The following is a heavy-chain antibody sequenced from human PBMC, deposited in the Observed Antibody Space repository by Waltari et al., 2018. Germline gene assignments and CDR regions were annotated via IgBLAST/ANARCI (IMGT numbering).Heavy chain of an antibody. CDR2: ISGSGVSV. J-gene: IGHJ4*02. CDR1: GFTFSSHA. V-gene: IGHV3-23*01. CDR3: ARDWRRSLEYLDWLLFALDY. Sequence: ELQLLEAGGGLVQPGGSLRLSCGASGFTFSSHAMSWVRQAPGKGRWWVSAISGSGVSVFYAESVKGRFTVSRDNSKNTLFLEMNSLRAEDTAVYFCARDWRRSLEYLDWLLFALDYWGQGTLVTVSS. D-gene: IGHD3-9*01.